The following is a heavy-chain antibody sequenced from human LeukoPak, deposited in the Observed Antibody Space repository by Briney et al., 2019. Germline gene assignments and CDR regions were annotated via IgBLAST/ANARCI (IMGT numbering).Heavy chain of an antibody. Sequence: SGGSLRLSCVASGFTFSSSGMHWVRQTPGKGLDWVAFIRNDGNKYNYAESVKGRFTISRDNSKNTLYLQMDSLSAEDTAVYYRVKVDTWGQGTLVTVSS. D-gene: IGHD5-18*01. CDR2: IRNDGNKY. V-gene: IGHV3-30*02. CDR1: GFTFSSSG. CDR3: VKVDT. J-gene: IGHJ4*02.